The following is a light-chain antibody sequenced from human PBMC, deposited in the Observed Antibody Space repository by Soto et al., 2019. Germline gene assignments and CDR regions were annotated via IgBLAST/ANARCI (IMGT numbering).Light chain of an antibody. J-gene: IGLJ1*01. CDR3: CSYAGSYTYV. Sequence: QSVLTQPRSVSGSPGRSVTISCTGTSSDVGGYNYVSWYQQHPGKAPKLMIYDVSKRPSGVPDRFSGSKSGNTASLTTSGLQAEDEADYYCCSYAGSYTYVFGTGTRSPS. V-gene: IGLV2-11*01. CDR1: SSDVGGYNY. CDR2: DVS.